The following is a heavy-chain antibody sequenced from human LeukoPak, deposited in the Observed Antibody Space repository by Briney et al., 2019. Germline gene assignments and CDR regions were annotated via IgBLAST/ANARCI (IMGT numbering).Heavy chain of an antibody. V-gene: IGHV4-59*08. Sequence: SETLSLTCTVSGGSISSYYWSWIRQPPGKGLEWIGYIYYSGSTNYNPSLKSRVTISVDTSKNQFSLKLSSVTAADTAVYYCARLGYYYDSSGYYSRKAFDIWGQGTMVTVSS. CDR1: GGSISSYY. CDR2: IYYSGST. J-gene: IGHJ3*02. D-gene: IGHD3-22*01. CDR3: ARLGYYYDSSGYYSRKAFDI.